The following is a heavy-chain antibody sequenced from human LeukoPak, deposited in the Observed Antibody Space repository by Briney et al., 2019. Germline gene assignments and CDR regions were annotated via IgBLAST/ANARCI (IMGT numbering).Heavy chain of an antibody. CDR3: AKDKSLLYGSGSTFDY. V-gene: IGHV3-30*02. D-gene: IGHD3-10*01. J-gene: IGHJ4*02. CDR1: GFTFSSYG. Sequence: GGSLRLSCAASGFTFSSYGMHWVRQAPGKGLEWVAFIRYDGSNKYYADSVKGRFTISRDNSKNTLYLQMNSLRAEDTAVYYCAKDKSLLYGSGSTFDYWGQGTLVTVSS. CDR2: IRYDGSNK.